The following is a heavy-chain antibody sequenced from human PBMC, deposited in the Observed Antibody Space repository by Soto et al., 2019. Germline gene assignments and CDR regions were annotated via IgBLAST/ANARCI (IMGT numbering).Heavy chain of an antibody. D-gene: IGHD3-10*01. Sequence: GGSLRLSCAASGFTFSSYAMHWVRQAPGKGLEWVAVISYDGSNKYYADSVKGGFTISRDNSKNTLYLLMNSLRAQDTAVYYCAGMEVDYGSVSYSYSYYYYGMDVWGQGTTVTVSS. CDR3: AGMEVDYGSVSYSYSYYYYGMDV. CDR1: GFTFSSYA. J-gene: IGHJ6*02. V-gene: IGHV3-30-3*01. CDR2: ISYDGSNK.